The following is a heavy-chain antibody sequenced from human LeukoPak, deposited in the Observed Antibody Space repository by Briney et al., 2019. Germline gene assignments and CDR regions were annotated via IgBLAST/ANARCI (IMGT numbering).Heavy chain of an antibody. Sequence: SETLSLTCTVSGGSISSSSYYWGWIRQPPGKGLEWIGSIYYSGSTYYNPSLKSRVTISVDTSKNQFSLKLSSVTAADTAVYYCARQYDFWSGYCTGTLLDPWGQGTLVTVSS. CDR1: GGSISSSSYY. J-gene: IGHJ5*02. D-gene: IGHD3-3*01. CDR2: IYYSGST. CDR3: ARQYDFWSGYCTGTLLDP. V-gene: IGHV4-39*01.